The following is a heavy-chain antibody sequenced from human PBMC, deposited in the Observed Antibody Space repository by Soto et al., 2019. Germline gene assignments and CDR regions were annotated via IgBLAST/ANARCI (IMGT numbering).Heavy chain of an antibody. CDR1: GFTFSSYA. Sequence: EVQLLESGGGLVQPGGSLRLSCAASGFTFSSYAMSWVRQAPGKGLEWVSAISGSGGNTYYADSVKGRFTISRDNSKNTLYLQMNSLRAEDTAIYYCAQADSSVRNLGFDYWGQGTLVTVSS. J-gene: IGHJ4*01. V-gene: IGHV3-23*01. CDR3: AQADSSVRNLGFDY. D-gene: IGHD3-16*01. CDR2: ISGSGGNT.